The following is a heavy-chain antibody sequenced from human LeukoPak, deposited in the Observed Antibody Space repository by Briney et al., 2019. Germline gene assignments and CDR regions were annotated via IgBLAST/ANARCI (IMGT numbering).Heavy chain of an antibody. CDR2: MNPNSGYT. Sequence: ASVKVSCKASGYTFTSYDINWERQATGQGLEWMGWMNPNSGYTGYAQKFQGRVTMTRNTSISTAYMELSSLRSEDTAVYYCARGKTYYYDSSGTDYWGQGTLVTVSS. V-gene: IGHV1-8*01. D-gene: IGHD3-22*01. CDR3: ARGKTYYYDSSGTDY. J-gene: IGHJ4*02. CDR1: GYTFTSYD.